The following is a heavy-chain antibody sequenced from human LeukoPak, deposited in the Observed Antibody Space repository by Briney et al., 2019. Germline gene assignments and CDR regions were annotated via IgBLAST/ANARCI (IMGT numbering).Heavy chain of an antibody. CDR1: GFTFSSYA. V-gene: IGHV3-23*01. J-gene: IGHJ4*02. Sequence: GGSLRLSCVASGFTFSSYAMSWVRQAPGEGLEWVSAISGSGVTTHYAGSVKGRFSISRDNTKNSLYLQMNSLRAEDTAVFYCARDQYDTWSRRGNFDSWGQGTLVIVSS. CDR2: ISGSGVTT. D-gene: IGHD3-3*01. CDR3: ARDQYDTWSRRGNFDS.